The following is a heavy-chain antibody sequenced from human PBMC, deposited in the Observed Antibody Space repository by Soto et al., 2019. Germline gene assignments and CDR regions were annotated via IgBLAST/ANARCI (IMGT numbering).Heavy chain of an antibody. CDR1: GGTFSSYT. V-gene: IGHV1-46*03. J-gene: IGHJ6*02. CDR3: ARDKVEMATIHYGMDV. D-gene: IGHD5-12*01. CDR2: INPSGGST. Sequence: ASVKVSCKASGGTFSSYTISWVRQAPGQGLEWMGIINPSGGSTSYAQKFQGRVTMTRDTSTSTVYMELSSLRSEDTAVYYCARDKVEMATIHYGMDVWG.